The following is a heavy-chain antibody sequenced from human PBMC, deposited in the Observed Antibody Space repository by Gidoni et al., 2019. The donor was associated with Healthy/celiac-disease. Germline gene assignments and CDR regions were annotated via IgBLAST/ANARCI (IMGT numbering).Heavy chain of an antibody. D-gene: IGHD3-3*01. CDR2: INHSGST. CDR3: ARGGRSTIVGVAASYYYDGMDV. J-gene: IGHJ6*02. Sequence: QVQLQQWGAGLLKPSETLSLTCAVYGGSCSGYYWSWSRQPTGKGLEWNGEINHSGSTNYNPYLKSRVTRSGDTSKNQFALKLRSVTAADTAVYYCARGGRSTIVGVAASYYYDGMDVWGQGTTVTVSS. CDR1: GGSCSGYY. V-gene: IGHV4-34*01.